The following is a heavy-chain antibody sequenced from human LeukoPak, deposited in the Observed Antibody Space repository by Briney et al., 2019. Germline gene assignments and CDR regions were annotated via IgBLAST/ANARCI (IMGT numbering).Heavy chain of an antibody. CDR1: GGSISSGGYY. V-gene: IGHV4-31*03. Sequence: SETLSLTCTVSGGSISSGGYYWSWIRQHPGKGLEWIGYIYYSGSTYYNPSLKSRVTISVDTSKNQFSLKLSSVTAADTAVYYCARYSTTVTTWFDPWGQGTLVTVSS. D-gene: IGHD4-17*01. CDR3: ARYSTTVTTWFDP. CDR2: IYYSGST. J-gene: IGHJ5*02.